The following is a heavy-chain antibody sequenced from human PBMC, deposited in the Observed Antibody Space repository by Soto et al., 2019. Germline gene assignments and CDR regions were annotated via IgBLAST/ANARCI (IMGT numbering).Heavy chain of an antibody. D-gene: IGHD2-2*01. V-gene: IGHV1-46*01. Sequence: GASGKRSSRASGYTFTSDYIHCARQPAPKERERIGIINPSGGSTSYAQRFQGRVTITEDTSPDTAYIELTSLRSEDTAVYYCSPDLIVLLPAPRNFFDYWGQGTLVTVFS. J-gene: IGHJ4*02. CDR3: SPDLIVLLPAPRNFFDY. CDR1: GYTFTSDY. CDR2: INPSGGST.